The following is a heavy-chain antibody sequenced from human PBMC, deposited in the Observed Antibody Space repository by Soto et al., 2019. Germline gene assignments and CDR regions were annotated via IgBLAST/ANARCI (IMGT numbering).Heavy chain of an antibody. CDR3: ATSYDYKTLPFDV. CDR2: IYHSGST. CDR1: GGSISGINW. D-gene: IGHD5-12*01. V-gene: IGHV4-4*02. J-gene: IGHJ4*02. Sequence: PSETLSLTCAVSGGSISGINWWYWVRQPPGKGLEWIGEIYHSGSTHYNPSLKSRVTISVDKSKNQFSLELASVTAADTAVYYCATSYDYKTLPFDVWGKGTLVNVFS.